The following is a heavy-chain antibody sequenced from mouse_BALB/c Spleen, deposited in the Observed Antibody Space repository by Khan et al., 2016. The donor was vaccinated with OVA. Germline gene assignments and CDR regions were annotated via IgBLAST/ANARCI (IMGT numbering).Heavy chain of an antibody. CDR1: GYSITSDYA. CDR2: ISYSGRT. V-gene: IGHV3-2*02. CDR3: ARSVTITTVVATDFDY. D-gene: IGHD1-1*01. J-gene: IGHJ2*01. Sequence: EVQLVESGPGLVKPSQSLSLTCTVTGYSITSDYAWNWIRQFPGNKLEWMGYISYSGRTSYNPSLKSRISITRATSKTQFFLQLNSVTTEDTATYYCARSVTITTVVATDFDYWDQGTTLTVSS.